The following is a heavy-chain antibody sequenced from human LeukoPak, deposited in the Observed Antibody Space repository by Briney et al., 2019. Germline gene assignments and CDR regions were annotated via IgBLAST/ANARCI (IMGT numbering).Heavy chain of an antibody. J-gene: IGHJ6*02. CDR3: AKGGCSGGSCYATHYYYGMDV. CDR1: GGSFSGYY. D-gene: IGHD2-15*01. CDR2: INHSGST. V-gene: IGHV4-34*01. Sequence: SETLSLTCAVYGGSFSGYYWSWIRQPPEKGLEWIGEINHSGSTNYNPSLKSRVTISVDTSKNQFSLKLSSVTAADTAVYYCAKGGCSGGSCYATHYYYGMDVWGQGTTVTVSS.